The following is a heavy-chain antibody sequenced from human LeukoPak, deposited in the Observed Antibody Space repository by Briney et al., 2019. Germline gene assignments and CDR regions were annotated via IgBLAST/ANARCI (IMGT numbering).Heavy chain of an antibody. J-gene: IGHJ1*01. CDR2: IKQVGSEK. CDR1: GFTFSSYW. Sequence: GGSLRLSCAASGFTFSSYWMSWVRQAPGKGLEWVANIKQVGSEKYYVDSVKGRFTISRDNAKNSLYLQMNSLRAEDTAVYYCARKPAYCGGDCYSSYFQHWGRGTLVTVSS. V-gene: IGHV3-7*01. CDR3: ARKPAYCGGDCYSSYFQH. D-gene: IGHD2-21*02.